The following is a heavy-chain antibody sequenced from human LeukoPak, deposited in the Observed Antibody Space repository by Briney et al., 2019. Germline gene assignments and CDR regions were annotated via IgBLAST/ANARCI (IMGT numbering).Heavy chain of an antibody. CDR3: AKRLYYDSSGYSG. V-gene: IGHV3-74*01. CDR2: INNDGSST. J-gene: IGHJ4*02. CDR1: GFIFSDHW. D-gene: IGHD3-22*01. Sequence: GGSLRLSCAASGFIFSDHWMHWVRQAPGKGLVWLSRINNDGSSTIYADSVKGRFTISRDNSKNTLYLQMNSLRAEDTAVYYCAKRLYYDSSGYSGWGQGTLVTVSS.